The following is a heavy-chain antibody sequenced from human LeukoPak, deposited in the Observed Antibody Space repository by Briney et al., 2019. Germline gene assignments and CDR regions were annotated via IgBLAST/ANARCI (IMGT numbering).Heavy chain of an antibody. V-gene: IGHV3-7*01. Sequence: GGSLGLSCAASGFTFSSYWMSWVRQAPGKRLEWVAGIKQDGSEKYYVDSVKGRFTISRDNAKNSLYLQMNSLRAEDTAVYYCARDALILLWFGELFMDVWGKGTTVTVSS. CDR2: IKQDGSEK. J-gene: IGHJ6*03. D-gene: IGHD3-10*01. CDR1: GFTFSSYW. CDR3: ARDALILLWFGELFMDV.